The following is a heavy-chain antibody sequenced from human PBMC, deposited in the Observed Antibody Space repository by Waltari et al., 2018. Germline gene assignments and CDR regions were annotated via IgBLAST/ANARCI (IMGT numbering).Heavy chain of an antibody. CDR1: GYTFTSYW. CDR3: ARHLPDYYYYGVDV. CDR2: IDPSDSYT. Sequence: EVQLVQSGAEVKTPGESLTISCKGSGYTFTSYWISCVRQMPGKGLEWMGRIDPSDSYTNFSPSFQGHVTISVDKSISTAYVQWSSLKASDTAMYYCARHLPDYYYYGVDVWGQGTTVTVSS. J-gene: IGHJ6*02. V-gene: IGHV5-10-1*03.